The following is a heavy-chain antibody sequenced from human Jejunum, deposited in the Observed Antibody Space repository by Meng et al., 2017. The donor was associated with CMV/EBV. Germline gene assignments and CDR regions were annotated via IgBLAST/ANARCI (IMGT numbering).Heavy chain of an antibody. D-gene: IGHD6-13*01. Sequence: DHLQQAGPGLVKPPQTLSLICAISGDSVSSKSAAWNWIRQSPSRGLEWLGRAYYRSKWFYDYALSVKSRININPDTSKNRFSLQLNSVTPEDTAVYYCARGLYDSSWSTFDYWGQGTLVTVSS. V-gene: IGHV6-1*01. CDR3: ARGLYDSSWSTFDY. CDR1: GDSVSSKSAA. CDR2: AYYRSKWFY. J-gene: IGHJ4*02.